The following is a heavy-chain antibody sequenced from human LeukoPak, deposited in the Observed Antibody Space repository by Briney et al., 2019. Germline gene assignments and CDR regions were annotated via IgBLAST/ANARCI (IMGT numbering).Heavy chain of an antibody. D-gene: IGHD2-2*01. CDR3: ARDSDVCSTTSCYGFDY. V-gene: IGHV4-39*07. J-gene: IGHJ4*02. Sequence: PSETLSLTCTVSGGSISSSNYYWGWIRQPPGEGLEWIGSIYYSGSTYYNPSLKSRVTISVDTSKNQFSLKLSSVTAADTAVYYCARDSDVCSTTSCYGFDYWGQGTLVTVSS. CDR1: GGSISSSNYY. CDR2: IYYSGST.